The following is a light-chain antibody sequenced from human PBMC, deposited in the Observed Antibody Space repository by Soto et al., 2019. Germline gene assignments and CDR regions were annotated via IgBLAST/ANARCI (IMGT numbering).Light chain of an antibody. CDR2: AAS. J-gene: IGKJ2*01. CDR3: QQCYSPPYT. CDR1: QSINTY. V-gene: IGKV1-39*01. Sequence: DIQMTQSPSSLSASVGHRVTITCRASQSINTYLHWYQHKPGKAPKLLIYAASSLQSGISSRFSGSGSGTDFTLTISGLQAEDFATYYCQQCYSPPYTFGQGTKLEI.